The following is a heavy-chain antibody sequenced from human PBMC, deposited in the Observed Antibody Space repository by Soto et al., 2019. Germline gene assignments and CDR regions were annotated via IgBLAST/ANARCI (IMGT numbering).Heavy chain of an antibody. CDR3: AKDLRYQLLGFDY. CDR1: GFTFSSYA. V-gene: IGHV3-23*01. J-gene: IGHJ4*02. Sequence: GGSLRLSCAASGFTFSSYAMSWVRQAPGKGLEWVSAISGSGGSTYYADSVKGRFTISSDNSKNTLYLQMNSLRAEDTAVYYCAKDLRYQLLGFDYWGQGTLVTVSS. CDR2: ISGSGGST. D-gene: IGHD2-2*01.